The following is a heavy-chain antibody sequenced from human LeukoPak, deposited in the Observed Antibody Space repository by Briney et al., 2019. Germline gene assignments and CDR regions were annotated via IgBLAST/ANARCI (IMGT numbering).Heavy chain of an antibody. CDR3: ARSSPTYDILTGYYKRAPPDY. J-gene: IGHJ4*02. D-gene: IGHD3-9*01. Sequence: GASVKVSCTASGYTFTGYYMHWVRQAPGQGLEWMGWINPNSGCTNYAQKFQGRVTMTRDTSISTAYMELSRLRSDDTAVYYCARSSPTYDILTGYYKRAPPDYWGQGTLVTVSS. V-gene: IGHV1-2*02. CDR2: INPNSGCT. CDR1: GYTFTGYY.